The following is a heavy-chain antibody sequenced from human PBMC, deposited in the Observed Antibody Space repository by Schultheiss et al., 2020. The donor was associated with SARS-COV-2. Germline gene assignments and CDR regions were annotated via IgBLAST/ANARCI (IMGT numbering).Heavy chain of an antibody. CDR2: ISYDGSNK. CDR3: ARGPVFIVVVPAALDY. CDR1: GFTFSTYA. D-gene: IGHD2-2*01. V-gene: IGHV3-30-3*01. J-gene: IGHJ4*02. Sequence: GGSLRLSCAASGFTFSTYAMHWVRQAPGKGLEWVAVISYDGSNKYYADSVKGRFTISRDNSKNTLYLQMNSLRAEDTAVYYCARGPVFIVVVPAALDYWGQGTLVTVSS.